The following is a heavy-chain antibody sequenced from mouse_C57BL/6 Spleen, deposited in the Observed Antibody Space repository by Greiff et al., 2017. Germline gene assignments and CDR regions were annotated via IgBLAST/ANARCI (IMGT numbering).Heavy chain of an antibody. CDR2: IYPGDGDT. J-gene: IGHJ2*01. CDR1: GYAFSSSW. Sequence: VQLQESGPELVKPGASVKISCKASGYAFSSSWMNWVKQRPGKGLEWIGRIYPGDGDTNYNGKFKGKATLTADKSSSTAYMQLSSLTSEDSAVYFCARSAGYYFDYWGQGTTLIVSS. V-gene: IGHV1-82*01. CDR3: ARSAGYYFDY.